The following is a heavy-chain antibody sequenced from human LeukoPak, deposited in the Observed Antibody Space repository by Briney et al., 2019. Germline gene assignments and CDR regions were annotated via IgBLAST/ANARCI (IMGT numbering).Heavy chain of an antibody. CDR3: ARAPGYCSSTSCFYYYYYGMDV. CDR1: GGSISSGGYY. V-gene: IGHV4-31*03. Sequence: PSQTLSLTCTVSGGSISSGGYYWSWIRQHPGKGLEWIGYIYYSGSTYYNPSLKSRVTISVDTSKNQFSLKLSPVTAADTAVYYCARAPGYCSSTSCFYYYYYGMDVWGQGTTVTVSS. D-gene: IGHD2-2*01. J-gene: IGHJ6*02. CDR2: IYYSGST.